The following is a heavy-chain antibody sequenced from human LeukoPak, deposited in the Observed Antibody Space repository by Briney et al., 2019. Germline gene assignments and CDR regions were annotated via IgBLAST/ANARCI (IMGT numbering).Heavy chain of an antibody. D-gene: IGHD5-18*01. Sequence: SETLSLTCAVSGGSISSGDYSWSWIRQPPGKGLEWIGYIYHSGSTYYNPSLKSRVTISVDRSKNQFSLKLSSVTAADTAVYYCAGTSGYSYVAFDIWGQGTMVTISS. J-gene: IGHJ3*02. V-gene: IGHV4-30-2*01. CDR1: GGSISSGDYS. CDR3: AGTSGYSYVAFDI. CDR2: IYHSGST.